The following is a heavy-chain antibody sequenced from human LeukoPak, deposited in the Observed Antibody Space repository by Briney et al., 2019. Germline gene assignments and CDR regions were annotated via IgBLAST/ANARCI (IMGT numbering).Heavy chain of an antibody. J-gene: IGHJ6*03. D-gene: IGHD6-6*01. CDR1: GYTFTSYY. V-gene: IGHV1-46*01. CDR3: ARALVSYSSSIYYYYYYMDV. Sequence: ASVKVSCKASGYTFTSYYMHWVRQALGQGLEWMGIINPSGGSTSYAQKFQGRVTMTRDMSTSTVYMELSSLRSEDTAVYYCARALVSYSSSIYYYYYYMDVWGKGTTVTVSS. CDR2: INPSGGST.